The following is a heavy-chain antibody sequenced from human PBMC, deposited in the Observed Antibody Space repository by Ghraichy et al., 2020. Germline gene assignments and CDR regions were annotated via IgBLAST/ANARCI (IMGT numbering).Heavy chain of an antibody. CDR2: IYYSGST. CDR3: ARHDLWFGATVGCFDY. V-gene: IGHV4-39*01. Sequence: SETLSLTCTVSGGSISSSSYYWGWIRQPPGKGLEWIGSIYYSGSTYYNPSLKSRVTISVDTSKNQFSLKLSSVTAADTAVYYCARHDLWFGATVGCFDYWGQGTLVTVAS. D-gene: IGHD3-10*01. J-gene: IGHJ4*02. CDR1: GGSISSSSYY.